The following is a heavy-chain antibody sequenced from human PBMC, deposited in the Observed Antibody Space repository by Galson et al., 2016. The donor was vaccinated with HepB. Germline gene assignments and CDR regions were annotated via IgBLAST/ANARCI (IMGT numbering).Heavy chain of an antibody. J-gene: IGHJ6*02. CDR2: IKSDGSIT. CDR3: HYGDYGDAFNRYYYHGMDV. V-gene: IGHV3-74*01. D-gene: IGHD4-17*01. CDR1: GFTFSAYW. Sequence: SLRLSCAASGFTFSAYWMHWVRQAPGKGLVWVSRIKSDGSITGYADSVKGRFTISRDNAKNTPYLQMDSLRAEDTAVYYCHYGDYGDAFNRYYYHGMDVWGQGTTVTVFS.